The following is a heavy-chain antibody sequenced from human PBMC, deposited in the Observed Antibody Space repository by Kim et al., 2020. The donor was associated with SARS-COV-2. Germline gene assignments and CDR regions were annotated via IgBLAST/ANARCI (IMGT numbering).Heavy chain of an antibody. CDR3: ARPHPHSSSWFGQFDP. Sequence: SETLSLTCTVSGGSISSSSYYWGWIRQPPGKGLEWIGSIYYSGSTYYNPSLKSRVTISVDTSKNQFSLKLSSVTAADTAVYYCARPHPHSSSWFGQFDPWGQGTLVTVSS. J-gene: IGHJ5*02. CDR1: GGSISSSSYY. V-gene: IGHV4-39*01. D-gene: IGHD6-13*01. CDR2: IYYSGST.